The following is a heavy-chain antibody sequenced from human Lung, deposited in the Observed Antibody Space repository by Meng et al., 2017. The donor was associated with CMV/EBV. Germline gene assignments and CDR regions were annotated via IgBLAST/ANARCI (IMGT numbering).Heavy chain of an antibody. CDR3: ARVWQQLEYYFDY. J-gene: IGHJ4*02. CDR1: GFTLYDYA. D-gene: IGHD6-13*01. Sequence: GESPKIPCAASGFTLYDYAMSWVRQVPGKGLEWVSGINWNCGSTRYVDSVKGRFTISRDNAKNSLYLQMNNLRAEDTAFYYCARVWQQLEYYFDYWGKGALVTVSS. CDR2: INWNCGST. V-gene: IGHV3-20*04.